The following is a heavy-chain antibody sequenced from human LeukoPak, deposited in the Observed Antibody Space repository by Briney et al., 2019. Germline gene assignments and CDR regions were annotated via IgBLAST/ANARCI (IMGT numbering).Heavy chain of an antibody. D-gene: IGHD6-13*01. V-gene: IGHV3-23*01. CDR1: GFTFSSYA. Sequence: GGSLRLSCAASGFTFSSYAMSWVRQAPGKGLEWVSAISGSGGSTYYADSVKGRFTISRDNSKNTLYLQMNSLRAEDTAVYYCARHSSSWYVPALDFDYWGQGTLVTVSS. J-gene: IGHJ4*02. CDR3: ARHSSSWYVPALDFDY. CDR2: ISGSGGST.